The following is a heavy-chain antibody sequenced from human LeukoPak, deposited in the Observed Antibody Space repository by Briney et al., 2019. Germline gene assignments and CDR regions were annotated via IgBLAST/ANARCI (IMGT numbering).Heavy chain of an antibody. CDR2: INHSGST. J-gene: IGHJ3*02. V-gene: IGHV4-34*01. Sequence: IPSETLSLTCAVYGGSFSGYYWSWIRQPPGKGLEWIGEINHSGSTNYNPSLKSRVTISVDTSKNQFSLKLSSVTAADTAVYYCATPAYCGGDCYSGLDAFDIWGQGTMVTVSS. CDR3: ATPAYCGGDCYSGLDAFDI. CDR1: GGSFSGYY. D-gene: IGHD2-21*01.